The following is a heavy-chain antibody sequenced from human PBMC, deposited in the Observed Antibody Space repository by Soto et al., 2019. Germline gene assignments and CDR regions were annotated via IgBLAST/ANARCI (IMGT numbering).Heavy chain of an antibody. V-gene: IGHV4-34*01. D-gene: IGHD6-13*01. Sequence: QVQLHQWGAGLLKPSETLSLTCAVSGGSFSGYFWGWIRQPPGKGLEWIGEVNYGGSTNYTPSLKGRLTMAVDTYKTQVSLRLTSVTAADPAVYFCVRGGLSGSSWYYFDIWGQGSLVAVSS. CDR2: VNYGGST. CDR3: VRGGLSGSSWYYFDI. J-gene: IGHJ4*02. CDR1: GGSFSGYF.